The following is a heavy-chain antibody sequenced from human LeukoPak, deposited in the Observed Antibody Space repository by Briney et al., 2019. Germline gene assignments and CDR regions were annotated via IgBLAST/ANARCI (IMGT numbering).Heavy chain of an antibody. D-gene: IGHD5-12*01. CDR1: GGSISSYY. V-gene: IGHV4-59*01. CDR3: AMNSGYDIYYYGMDV. Sequence: KTSETLSLTCTVSGGSISSYYWSWIRQPPGKGLEWIGYIYYSGSTNYNPSLKSRVTISVDTSENQFSLKLSSVTAADTAVYYCAMNSGYDIYYYGMDVWGQGTTVTVSS. CDR2: IYYSGST. J-gene: IGHJ6*02.